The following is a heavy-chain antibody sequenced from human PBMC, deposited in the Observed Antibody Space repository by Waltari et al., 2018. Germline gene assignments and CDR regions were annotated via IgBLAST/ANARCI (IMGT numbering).Heavy chain of an antibody. D-gene: IGHD2-21*02. V-gene: IGHV4-34*02. CDR1: GGSFTGYY. J-gene: IGHJ5*01. CDR3: ARTHIRSFGALTVPTAIDS. Sequence: QVELQQWGAGLLKPSETLSITCAVYGGSFTGYYWTWIRQFPGKGLEYIGEIKYSGTTNYNPSLRSRVAISADPAKKQFSLKLSSVTAADTAVYYCARTHIRSFGALTVPTAIDSWGHGIWVTVSS. CDR2: IKYSGTT.